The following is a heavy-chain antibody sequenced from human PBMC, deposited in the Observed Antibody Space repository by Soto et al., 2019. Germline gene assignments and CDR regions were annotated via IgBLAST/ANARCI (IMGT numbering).Heavy chain of an antibody. CDR1: GFTFSGYA. D-gene: IGHD3-3*01. J-gene: IGHJ5*02. CDR2: IGGSGGST. Sequence: GGSLRLSCAASGFTFSGYAMSWVRQAPGKGLEWVSAIGGSGGSTYYADSVKGRFTISRDNSKNTLYLQMNSLRAEDTAVYYCARGRRFLEWLLPPNWFDPWGQGTLVTVSS. V-gene: IGHV3-23*01. CDR3: ARGRRFLEWLLPPNWFDP.